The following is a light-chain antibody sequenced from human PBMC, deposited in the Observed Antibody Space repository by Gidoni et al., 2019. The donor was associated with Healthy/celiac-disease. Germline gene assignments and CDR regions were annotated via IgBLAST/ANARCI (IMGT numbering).Light chain of an antibody. Sequence: DIQMTQSPSSVSASVGDRVIITCRASQVISSWLAWYQQKPGKAPKLLIYAASSLQSGVPSRFSGGCSGSDFTLTISRLQHEFFATYYYQHDSTFLHTFGGGTKVEIK. CDR1: QVISSW. V-gene: IGKV1-12*01. J-gene: IGKJ4*01. CDR3: QHDSTFLHT. CDR2: AAS.